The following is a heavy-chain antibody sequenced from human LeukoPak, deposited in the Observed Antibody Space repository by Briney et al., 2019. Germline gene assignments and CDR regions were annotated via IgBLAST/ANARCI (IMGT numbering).Heavy chain of an antibody. CDR3: ARHWVEMATLAYMSDAFDI. J-gene: IGHJ3*02. Sequence: SETLSLTCTVSGGSISSYYWSWIRQPAGKGLEWIGRIYTSGSTNYNPSLKSRVTISVDTSKNQFSLKLSSVTAADTAVYYCARHWVEMATLAYMSDAFDIWGQGTMVTVSS. D-gene: IGHD5-24*01. CDR2: IYTSGST. CDR1: GGSISSYY. V-gene: IGHV4-4*07.